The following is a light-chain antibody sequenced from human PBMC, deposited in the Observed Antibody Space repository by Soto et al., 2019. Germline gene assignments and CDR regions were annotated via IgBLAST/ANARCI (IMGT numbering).Light chain of an antibody. Sequence: DIQMTQSPSSLSASVGDRVTITCRASQSIRNDLGWYQQKSGKAPKRLIYAASTLRTGVPSRFSGSGSGREFTLTISSLQPEDFATYYCLHQNSYLSLSFGGGTNVE. CDR3: LHQNSYLSLS. CDR2: AAS. V-gene: IGKV1-17*01. CDR1: QSIRND. J-gene: IGKJ4*01.